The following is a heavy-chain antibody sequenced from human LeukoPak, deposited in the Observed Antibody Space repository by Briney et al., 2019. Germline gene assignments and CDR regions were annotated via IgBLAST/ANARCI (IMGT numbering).Heavy chain of an antibody. D-gene: IGHD6-19*01. CDR1: GGSISSSSYY. Sequence: PETPSHTRTVSGGSISSSSYYWGWIRQPPGKGLEWIGSIYYRGTTYYNPSLKSRVTISVDTSKNQFSLKLSSVTAADTAVYYCARRDSSGWYGYRVDYYFDYWGQGTLVTVSS. V-gene: IGHV4-39*01. J-gene: IGHJ4*02. CDR2: IYYRGTT. CDR3: ARRDSSGWYGYRVDYYFDY.